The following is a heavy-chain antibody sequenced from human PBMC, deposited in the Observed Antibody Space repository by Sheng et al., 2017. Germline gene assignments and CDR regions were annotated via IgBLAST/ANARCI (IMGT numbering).Heavy chain of an antibody. Sequence: QVQLQESGPGLVRPSETLSLTCTVSGDSVNSYYWSWIRQPPGKGLEWMGYISYSGNTIYSPSLKSRVTMSIDTSKNQFYLRLTSVTAADTAVYYCTRDGSRYCSSSSCYTGFDYWGQGALVSVSS. D-gene: IGHD2-2*02. CDR2: ISYSGNT. V-gene: IGHV4-59*02. CDR1: GDSVNSYY. CDR3: TRDGSRYCSSSSCYTGFDY. J-gene: IGHJ4*02.